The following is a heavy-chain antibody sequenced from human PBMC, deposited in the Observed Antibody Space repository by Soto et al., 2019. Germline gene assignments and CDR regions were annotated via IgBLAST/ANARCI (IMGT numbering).Heavy chain of an antibody. D-gene: IGHD5-18*01. CDR2: IYYSGST. Sequence: SDTLSLTCTVSGGSISIYYWSWIRQPPGKGLEWIGYIYYSGSTNYNPSLKSRVTISVDTSKNQFSLKLSSVTAADTAVYYCAYSGYSYGLLFDYWGQGTLVTVSS. J-gene: IGHJ4*02. CDR3: AYSGYSYGLLFDY. CDR1: GGSISIYY. V-gene: IGHV4-59*01.